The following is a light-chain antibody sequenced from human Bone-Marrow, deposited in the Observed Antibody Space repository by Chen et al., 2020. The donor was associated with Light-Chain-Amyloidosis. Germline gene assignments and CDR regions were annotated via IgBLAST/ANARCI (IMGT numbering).Light chain of an antibody. CDR1: TGAVTSGFY. Sequence: QTVVTQEPSLTVSPGGTVTLTCASSTGAVTSGFYPNWFQHKPGQAPSPRIYSTSNKHSWTPARFSGSLLGGNAALTLSNVQPEDEAEYYCLLYYGGAQIWVFGGGTKLTVL. J-gene: IGLJ3*02. CDR3: LLYYGGAQIWV. V-gene: IGLV7-43*01. CDR2: STS.